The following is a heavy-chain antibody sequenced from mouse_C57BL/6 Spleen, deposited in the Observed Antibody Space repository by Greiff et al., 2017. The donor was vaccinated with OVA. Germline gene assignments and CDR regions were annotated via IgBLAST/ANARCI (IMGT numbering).Heavy chain of an antibody. CDR2: ISSGGDYI. CDR1: GFTFSSYA. CDR3: TRGSSSSYWYFDV. J-gene: IGHJ1*03. Sequence: EVKLVESGAGLVKPGGSLKLSCAASGFTFSSYAMSWVRQTPEKRLEWVAYISSGGDYIYYADTVKGRFTISRDNARNTLYLQMSSLKSEDTAMYYCTRGSSSSYWYFDVWGTGTTVTVSS. D-gene: IGHD1-1*01. V-gene: IGHV5-9-1*02.